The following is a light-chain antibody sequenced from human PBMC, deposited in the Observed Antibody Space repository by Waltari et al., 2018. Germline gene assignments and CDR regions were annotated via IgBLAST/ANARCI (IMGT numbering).Light chain of an antibody. V-gene: IGKV3-20*01. CDR1: QHVGGS. J-gene: IGKJ1*01. Sequence: EIVLTQSPGTLSLSPGERATLSCRASQHVGGSFAWSQQRPGQAPRHLIYGASSRATGIPDRFSGGGSGTDLSLTISRLEPDDLAVYYCQHHVRLPATFGQGTKVEIK. CDR2: GAS. CDR3: QHHVRLPAT.